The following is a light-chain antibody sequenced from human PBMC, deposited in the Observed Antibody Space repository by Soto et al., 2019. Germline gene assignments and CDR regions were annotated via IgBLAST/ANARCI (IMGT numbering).Light chain of an antibody. CDR3: QQYNNWPPWT. V-gene: IGKV3-15*01. J-gene: IGKJ2*02. Sequence: EIVMTQSPATLSVSPRERATLSCRASQSVSSNLARYQQKPGQAPRLLLYGASTRATGIPARFSGSSSGTEFTLIISSLQSEDFAVYYCQQYNNWPPWTFGQGTNLEIK. CDR2: GAS. CDR1: QSVSSN.